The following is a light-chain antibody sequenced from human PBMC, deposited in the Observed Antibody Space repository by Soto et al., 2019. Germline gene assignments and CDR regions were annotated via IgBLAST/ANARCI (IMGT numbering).Light chain of an antibody. J-gene: IGLJ1*01. Sequence: QSALTQPPSASGTPGQRVTISCSGSSSNIGSNTANWYQQLPRTAPKLLIYSNNQRPSGVPDRFSGSKSGTSASLAISGLQSEDEADYYCAAWDDSLNGYVFGTGTKVTVL. CDR2: SNN. CDR3: AAWDDSLNGYV. CDR1: SSNIGSNT. V-gene: IGLV1-44*01.